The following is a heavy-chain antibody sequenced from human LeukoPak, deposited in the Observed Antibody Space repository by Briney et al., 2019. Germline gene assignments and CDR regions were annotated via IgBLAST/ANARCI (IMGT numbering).Heavy chain of an antibody. CDR2: ISSSSSYI. Sequence: PGGSLRLSCAASGFTFSSYSMNWVRQAPGKGLEWVSSISSSSSYIYYADSVKGRFTISRDNAKNSLYLQMNSLRAEDTAVYYCARDENCSGGSCGYYYGMDVWGQGTTVTVSS. J-gene: IGHJ6*02. CDR3: ARDENCSGGSCGYYYGMDV. D-gene: IGHD2-15*01. V-gene: IGHV3-21*01. CDR1: GFTFSSYS.